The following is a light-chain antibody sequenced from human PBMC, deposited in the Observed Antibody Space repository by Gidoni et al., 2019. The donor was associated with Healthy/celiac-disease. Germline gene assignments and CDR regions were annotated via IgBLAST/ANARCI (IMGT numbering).Light chain of an antibody. CDR2: DAS. CDR1: QSVSSY. V-gene: IGKV3-11*01. CDR3: QQRSNWQLT. J-gene: IGKJ4*01. Sequence: EIVLTQSPAPLSLSPGERATLSCRASQSVSSYLAWYQQKPGQAPRLLIYDASNRATGIPARFSGSGSGTDFTLTISGLEPEDFAVYYCQQRSNWQLTFXGXTKVEIK.